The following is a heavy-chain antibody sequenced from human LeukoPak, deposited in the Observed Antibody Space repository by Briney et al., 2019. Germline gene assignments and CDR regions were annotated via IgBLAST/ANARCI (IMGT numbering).Heavy chain of an antibody. Sequence: PGGSLRLSCAASGFTFSDYSMNWVRQAPGRGLEWVSSISSSSSYIYYADSVKGRFTISRDNAKNSLYLQMNSLRAEDTAVYYCARDLGIAVAGPLYFDYWGQGTLVTVSS. D-gene: IGHD6-19*01. V-gene: IGHV3-21*01. CDR1: GFTFSDYS. CDR2: ISSSSSYI. J-gene: IGHJ4*02. CDR3: ARDLGIAVAGPLYFDY.